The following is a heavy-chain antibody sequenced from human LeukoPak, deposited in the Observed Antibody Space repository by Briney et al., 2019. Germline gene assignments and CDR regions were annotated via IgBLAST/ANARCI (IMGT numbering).Heavy chain of an antibody. V-gene: IGHV3-30*18. CDR3: AKEVVAAAGTGWFDP. D-gene: IGHD6-13*01. CDR2: ISYDGSNK. Sequence: PGGSLRLSCAASGLTFSSYGMHWVRQAPGKGLEWVAVISYDGSNKYYADSVKGRFTISRDNSKNTLYLQMNSLRAEDTAVYYCAKEVVAAAGTGWFDPWGQGTLVTVSS. CDR1: GLTFSSYG. J-gene: IGHJ5*02.